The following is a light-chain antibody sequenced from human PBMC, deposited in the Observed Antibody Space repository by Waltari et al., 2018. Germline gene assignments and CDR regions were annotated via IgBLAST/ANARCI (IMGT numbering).Light chain of an antibody. V-gene: IGKV2-28*01. CDR1: QSLLHSNGNNY. CDR3: MQSLQSPYT. J-gene: IGKJ2*01. Sequence: DIVITQSPLSLRVTPGEPASISCSSSQSLLHSNGNNYLEWHLQKPGQSPQLLIYLGSNRASGVPDRFSGSGSGTDFTLEISRVEADDVGIYFCMQSLQSPYTFGQGTNLEIK. CDR2: LGS.